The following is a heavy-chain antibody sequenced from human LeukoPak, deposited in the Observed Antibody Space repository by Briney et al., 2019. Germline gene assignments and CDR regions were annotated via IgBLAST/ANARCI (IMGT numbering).Heavy chain of an antibody. V-gene: IGHV3-74*01. D-gene: IGHD5-24*01. CDR1: GFTFSNYW. CDR3: AREYGYNTSQFDY. Sequence: GGSLTLPCAASGFTFSNYWMHWARQAPGKGLVWVSRINTDGSATNYADSVKGRFTISRDNAKNTLYLQMNTLRAEDTAVHYCAREYGYNTSQFDYWGQRRLVIVSS. J-gene: IGHJ4*02. CDR2: INTDGSAT.